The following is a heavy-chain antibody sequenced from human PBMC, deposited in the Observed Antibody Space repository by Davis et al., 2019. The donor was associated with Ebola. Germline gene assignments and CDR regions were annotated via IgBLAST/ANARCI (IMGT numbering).Heavy chain of an antibody. CDR1: GFTFSSYS. J-gene: IGHJ6*02. CDR2: ISSTSSYI. CDR3: ARVPYAILTGYHLGVYYYGVDV. Sequence: GESLKISCAASGFTFSSYSMIWVRQAPGKGLEWVASISSTSSYIYYADSVKGRFTLSRDNAKNSLHLQMNSLSAEDTAVYYCARVPYAILTGYHLGVYYYGVDVWGQGTTVTVSS. V-gene: IGHV3-21*01. D-gene: IGHD3-9*01.